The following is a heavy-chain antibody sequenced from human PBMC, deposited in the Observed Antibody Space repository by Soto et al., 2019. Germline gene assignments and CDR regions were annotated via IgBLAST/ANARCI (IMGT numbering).Heavy chain of an antibody. CDR1: GFTFSTYA. J-gene: IGHJ4*01. D-gene: IGHD6-19*01. V-gene: IGHV3-23*01. Sequence: GGSLRLSCAASGFTFSTYAMTWARHAPGKGLEWVSGISGSGDSTYYADSVKGRFTVSRDNSKNTLYLQMNSLRAEDTAVFYCAKESSSGWRLAYWRHGTLVTVSS. CDR3: AKESSSGWRLAY. CDR2: ISGSGDST.